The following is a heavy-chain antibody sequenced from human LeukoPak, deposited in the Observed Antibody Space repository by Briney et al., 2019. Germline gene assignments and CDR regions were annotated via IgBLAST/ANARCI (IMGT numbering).Heavy chain of an antibody. V-gene: IGHV4-59*12. CDR2: IYYSGST. D-gene: IGHD2-21*02. Sequence: PSETLSLTCTVSGGSISSYYWSWIRQPPGKGLEWIGYIYYSGSTNYNPSLKSRVTISVDTSKNQFSLKLSSVTAADTAVYYCARGPLAYCGGDCYNNWFDPWGQGTLVTVSS. CDR3: ARGPLAYCGGDCYNNWFDP. CDR1: GGSISSYY. J-gene: IGHJ5*02.